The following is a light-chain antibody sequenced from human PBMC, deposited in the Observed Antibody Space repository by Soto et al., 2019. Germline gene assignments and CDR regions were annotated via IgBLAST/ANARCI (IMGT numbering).Light chain of an antibody. CDR3: QQYNSYSYT. J-gene: IGKJ2*01. CDR2: KAS. Sequence: DIQMTQSPSTLSASVGDRVTITCRASQSISSWLAWYQQKPGKAPKLLIYKASSLESGVPSRISGSGSGTEFTLTISSLQPDDFATYYCQQYNSYSYTFGQGTKLESK. CDR1: QSISSW. V-gene: IGKV1-5*03.